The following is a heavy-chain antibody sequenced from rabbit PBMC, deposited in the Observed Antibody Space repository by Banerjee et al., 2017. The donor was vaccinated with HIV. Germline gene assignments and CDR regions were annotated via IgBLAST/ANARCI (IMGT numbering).Heavy chain of an antibody. CDR2: IHNSSGRT. CDR3: ARDLAGVIGWNFNL. D-gene: IGHD4-1*01. J-gene: IGHJ4*01. Sequence: QEQLEESGGDLVKPEGSLTLTCTASGFSFSNGYVMCWVRQAPGKGLEWIACIHNSSGRTYYASWVNGRFTISRSTSLNTVDLKMTSLTAADTATYLCARDLAGVIGWNFNLWGPGTLVTVS. CDR1: GFSFSNGYV. V-gene: IGHV1S43*01.